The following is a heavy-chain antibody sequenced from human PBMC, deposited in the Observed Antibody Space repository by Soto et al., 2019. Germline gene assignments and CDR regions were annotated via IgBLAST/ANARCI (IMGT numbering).Heavy chain of an antibody. CDR1: GFTFSTYA. Sequence: QVQLVESGGGVVQPGRYLRLSCAASGFTFSTYAMHWVHQAPGKGLEWVALISYDGSNKYYADSVKGRFTISRDNSKNTLYLQMNSLTTEDTAVYYCGRCSSTSCHLGADYWGQGTLVTVSS. D-gene: IGHD2-2*01. CDR3: GRCSSTSCHLGADY. CDR2: ISYDGSNK. J-gene: IGHJ4*02. V-gene: IGHV3-30-3*01.